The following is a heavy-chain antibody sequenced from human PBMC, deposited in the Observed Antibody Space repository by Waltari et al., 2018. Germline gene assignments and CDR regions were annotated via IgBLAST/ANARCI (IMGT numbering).Heavy chain of an antibody. CDR3: ARGAVTTGGESYYYYGMDV. CDR2: IDSSGSTI. J-gene: IGHJ6*02. V-gene: IGHV3-48*03. D-gene: IGHD4-17*01. CDR1: GFTFSSYE. Sequence: EVQLVDSGGGLVQPGGSLRLSCAVSGFTFSSYEMNWVRQAPGKGLEWVSYIDSSGSTIYYADSVKGRFTISRDNAKNSLYLQMNSLRAEDTAVYYCARGAVTTGGESYYYYGMDVWGQGTTVTVSS.